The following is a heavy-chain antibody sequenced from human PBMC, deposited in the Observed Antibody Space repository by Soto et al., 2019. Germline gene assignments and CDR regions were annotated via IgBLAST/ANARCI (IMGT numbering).Heavy chain of an antibody. Sequence: WTWIRQAPGTGLEYIGYIFYTGVTNYNPSLSSRVTISLDTSKNHFSLKLNSMTAADTAVYYCVRVLDSSWYADLWGRGILVTVSS. V-gene: IGHV4-61*03. J-gene: IGHJ2*01. CDR3: VRVLDSSWYADL. CDR2: IFYTGVT. D-gene: IGHD3-22*01.